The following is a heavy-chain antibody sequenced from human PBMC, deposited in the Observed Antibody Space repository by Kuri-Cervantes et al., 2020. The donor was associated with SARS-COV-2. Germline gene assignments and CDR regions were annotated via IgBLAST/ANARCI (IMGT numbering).Heavy chain of an antibody. CDR1: GFAFISYT. V-gene: IGHV3-21*01. CDR2: ISSSSSDI. Sequence: GESLKISCAGSGFAFISYTMNWVRQAPGKGLEWVSSISSSSSDIYYADSVKGRFTISRDNAKNSLYLQMNSLRAEDTAVYYCATGIAEGSYLSAAFDIWGQGTMVTVSS. CDR3: ATGIAEGSYLSAAFDI. D-gene: IGHD3-16*02. J-gene: IGHJ3*02.